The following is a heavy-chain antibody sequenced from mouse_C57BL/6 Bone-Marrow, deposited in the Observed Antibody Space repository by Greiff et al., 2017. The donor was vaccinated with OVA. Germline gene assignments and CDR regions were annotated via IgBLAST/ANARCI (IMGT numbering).Heavy chain of an antibody. CDR1: GFTFSSYA. J-gene: IGHJ2*01. Sequence: EVNLVESGGGLVKPGGSLKLSCAASGFTFSSYAMSWVRQTPEKRLEWVATISDGGSYTYYPDNVKGRFTISRDNAKNNLYLQMSHLKSEDTAMYYCAREGWLDFDYWGQGTTLTVSS. CDR2: ISDGGSYT. V-gene: IGHV5-4*01. CDR3: AREGWLDFDY. D-gene: IGHD1-1*02.